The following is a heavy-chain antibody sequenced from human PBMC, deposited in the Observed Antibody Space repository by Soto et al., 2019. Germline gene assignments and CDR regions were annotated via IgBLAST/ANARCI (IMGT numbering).Heavy chain of an antibody. V-gene: IGHV3-33*01. J-gene: IGHJ3*02. CDR2: IWHDGGKE. CDR1: GFTFSTYG. D-gene: IGHD1-7*01. Sequence: QVQLVESGGGVVQPGTSLRLSCAASGFTFSTYGIHWVRQAPGKGLAWVAVIWHDGGKEFYADSVKGRFTVSRDNSKNTVHLQMDSLRAEDTSVYYCVRDNWNYAKGAFDIWGQGTVVTVSS. CDR3: VRDNWNYAKGAFDI.